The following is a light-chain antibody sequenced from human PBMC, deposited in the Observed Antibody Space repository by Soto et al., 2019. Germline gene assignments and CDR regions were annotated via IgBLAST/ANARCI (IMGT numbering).Light chain of an antibody. CDR1: QSVSRRY. CDR2: VAS. J-gene: IGKJ1*01. V-gene: IGKV3-20*01. CDR3: QQYGRSGT. Sequence: ESVLMQSPGTLSLSPGERCTLSCRASQSVSRRYLAWYQQKHGQAPRLXIYVASSRATGIQDRFSGSGSGTDFTLTISRMEPEDFAVYYCQQYGRSGTFGQGTKV.